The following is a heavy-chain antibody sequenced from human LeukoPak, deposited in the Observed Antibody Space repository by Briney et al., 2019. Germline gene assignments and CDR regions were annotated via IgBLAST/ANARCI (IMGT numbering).Heavy chain of an antibody. V-gene: IGHV3-23*01. CDR1: GLTFSSYA. J-gene: IGHJ4*02. CDR2: ISGSGGST. Sequence: GGSLRLSCVASGLTFSSYAMSWVRQAPGKGLEWVSTISGSGGSTYYADSVKGRFTISRDNSKNTLYLQMDTLRAGDTAVYYCAKVPGSSITRYSYFDYWGQGTLVPVSS. D-gene: IGHD6-13*01. CDR3: AKVPGSSITRYSYFDY.